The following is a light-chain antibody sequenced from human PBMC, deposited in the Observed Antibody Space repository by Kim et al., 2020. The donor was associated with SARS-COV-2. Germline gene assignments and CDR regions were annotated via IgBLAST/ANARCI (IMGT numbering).Light chain of an antibody. CDR1: QDIGTA. Sequence: AIQLTQSPSSLSASVGDRVTLTCRPSQDIGTAVAWYQQKSGKAPKLLIYDASNLQSGVPSRFSGSTSGADFTLTINSLQPEDFAVYYCQHLKTFGQGTKVDIK. V-gene: IGKV1-13*02. CDR3: QHLKT. CDR2: DAS. J-gene: IGKJ1*01.